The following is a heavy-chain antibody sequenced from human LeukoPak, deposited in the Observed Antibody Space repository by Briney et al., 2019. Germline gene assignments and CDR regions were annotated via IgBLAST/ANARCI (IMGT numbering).Heavy chain of an antibody. V-gene: IGHV4-59*01. CDR3: AREIGDFWTGYTGEERGGFDI. J-gene: IGHJ3*02. D-gene: IGHD3/OR15-3a*01. CDR2: VFYSGTT. CDR1: GGSFSRSY. Sequence: SETLSLTCTVSGGSFSRSYWSWIRQPPGKRLEWIGCVFYSGTTNYNPSLKSRVTMSLDTSMNQFSLKLYSVTTADTAVYYCAREIGDFWTGYTGEERGGFDIWDQGTMVTVSS.